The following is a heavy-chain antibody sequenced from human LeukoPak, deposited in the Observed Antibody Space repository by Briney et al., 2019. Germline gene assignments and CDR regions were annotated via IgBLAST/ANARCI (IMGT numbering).Heavy chain of an antibody. Sequence: SQTLSLTCTVSGGSISSGAYYWSWIRQPPGKGLEWIGYIYYSGSTYYNPSLKSRVTISVDTSKNQFSLKLSSVTAADTAVYYCARSAYYYVHFDYWGQGTLVTVSS. D-gene: IGHD3-22*01. CDR3: ARSAYYYVHFDY. CDR2: IYYSGST. V-gene: IGHV4-30-4*01. J-gene: IGHJ4*02. CDR1: GGSISSGAYY.